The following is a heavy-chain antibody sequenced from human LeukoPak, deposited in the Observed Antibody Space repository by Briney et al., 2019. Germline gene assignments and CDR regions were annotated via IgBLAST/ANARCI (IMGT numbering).Heavy chain of an antibody. CDR3: ARDHQVAALY. CDR1: GFTFSSYW. J-gene: IGHJ4*02. Sequence: GGSLRLSCVASGFTFSSYWMSWVRQAPGKGLEWVANIKQDGSEKYYVDSVKGRFAISRDNAKNSLYLQMNSLRAEDTAVYYCARDHQVAALYWGQGTLVTVSS. D-gene: IGHD2-15*01. V-gene: IGHV3-7*01. CDR2: IKQDGSEK.